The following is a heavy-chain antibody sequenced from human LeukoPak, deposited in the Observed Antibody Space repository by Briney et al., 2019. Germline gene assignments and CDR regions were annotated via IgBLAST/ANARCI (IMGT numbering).Heavy chain of an antibody. J-gene: IGHJ1*01. CDR2: IKQDGSEK. V-gene: IGHV3-7*01. Sequence: PGGSLRLSCAASGFTFSSHWMNWVRQAPGKGLEWVANIKQDGSEKYYVDSVKGRFTISRDNAKNSLYLQMNSLRAEDTAVYYCARDLRGFYQLPKGGYFQHWGQGTLVTVSS. CDR3: ARDLRGFYQLPKGGYFQH. D-gene: IGHD2-2*01. CDR1: GFTFSSHW.